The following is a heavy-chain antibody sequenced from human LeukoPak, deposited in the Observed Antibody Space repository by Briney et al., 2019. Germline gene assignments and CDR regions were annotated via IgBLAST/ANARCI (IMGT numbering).Heavy chain of an antibody. CDR1: GFTFSSYW. J-gene: IGHJ6*02. CDR3: ARDWGHHSLVATIPVYYYYGMDV. Sequence: GGSLRLSCAASGFTFSSYWMSWVRQAPGKGLEWVANIKQDGSEKYYVDSVKGRFTISRDNAKNSLYLQMNSLRAEDTAVYYCARDWGHHSLVATIPVYYYYGMDVWGQGTTVTVSS. D-gene: IGHD5-12*01. CDR2: IKQDGSEK. V-gene: IGHV3-7*01.